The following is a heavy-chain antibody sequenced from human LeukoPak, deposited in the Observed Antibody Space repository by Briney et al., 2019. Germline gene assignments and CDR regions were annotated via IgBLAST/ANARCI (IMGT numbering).Heavy chain of an antibody. CDR2: ISYDGSNK. CDR1: GFTFSSYA. Sequence: GGSLRLSCAASGFTFSSYAMHWVRQAPGKGLEWVAVISYDGSNKYYADSEKGRFTISRDNSKNTLYLQMNSLRAEDTAVYYCAKYRYSSSAIDYWGQGTLVTVSS. V-gene: IGHV3-30*01. J-gene: IGHJ4*02. D-gene: IGHD6-6*01. CDR3: AKYRYSSSAIDY.